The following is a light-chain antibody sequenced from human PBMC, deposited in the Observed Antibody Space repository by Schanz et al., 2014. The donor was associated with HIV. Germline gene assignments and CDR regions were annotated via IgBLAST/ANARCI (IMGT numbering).Light chain of an antibody. CDR3: ASYAGSNNFEV. J-gene: IGLJ1*01. V-gene: IGLV2-8*01. CDR1: SGDIGGYNY. Sequence: QSVLTQPPSASGSPGQSVTISCTGTSGDIGGYNYVSWYQQHPGKAPKLMIYEVNERPSGVPDRFSGSKSGNTASLTVSWLQAEDEADYYCASYAGSNNFEVFGTGTKLTVL. CDR2: EVN.